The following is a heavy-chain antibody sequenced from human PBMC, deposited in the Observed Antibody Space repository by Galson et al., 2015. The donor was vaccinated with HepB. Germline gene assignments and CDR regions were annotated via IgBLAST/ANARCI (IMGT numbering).Heavy chain of an antibody. D-gene: IGHD1-26*01. CDR2: ISGSGGST. CDR3: AKLGGSGSYYDY. CDR1: GFTFSSYA. V-gene: IGHV3-23*01. Sequence: SLRLSCAASGFTFSSYAMSWVRQAPGKGLEWVSAISGSGGSTYYADSVKGRFTISRDNSKNTLYLQMNSLRAEDTAVYYCAKLGGSGSYYDYWGQGTLVTVSS. J-gene: IGHJ4*02.